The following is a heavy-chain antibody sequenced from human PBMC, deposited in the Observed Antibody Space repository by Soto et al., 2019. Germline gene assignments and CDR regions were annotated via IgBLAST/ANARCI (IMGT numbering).Heavy chain of an antibody. Sequence: PSETLSLTCAVYGGSFSGYYWSWIRQPPGKGLEWIGEINHSGSTNYNPSLKSRVTISVDTSKNQFSLKLTSVTAADTAVYYCARDKITGLFDYWGQGTLVTVPQ. CDR1: GGSFSGYY. CDR2: INHSGST. D-gene: IGHD2-8*02. V-gene: IGHV4-34*01. J-gene: IGHJ4*02. CDR3: ARDKITGLFDY.